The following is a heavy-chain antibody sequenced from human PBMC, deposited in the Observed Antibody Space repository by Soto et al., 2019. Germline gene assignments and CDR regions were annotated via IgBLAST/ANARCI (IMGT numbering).Heavy chain of an antibody. CDR3: ARLVVEATTHGRSYYYYGMDI. Sequence: GGSLRLSCAASGFTFSSYDMHWVRQATGKGLEWVSAIGTAGDTYYPGSVKGRFTISRENAKNSLYLQMNSLRAEDTAVYYCARLVVEATTHGRSYYYYGMDIWGQGTTVTVSS. CDR2: IGTAGDT. J-gene: IGHJ6*02. V-gene: IGHV3-13*01. D-gene: IGHD2-15*01. CDR1: GFTFSSYD.